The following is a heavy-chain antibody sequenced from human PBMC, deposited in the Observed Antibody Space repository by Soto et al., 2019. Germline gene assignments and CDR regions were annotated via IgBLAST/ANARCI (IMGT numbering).Heavy chain of an antibody. D-gene: IGHD1-20*01. Sequence: QVQLQESGPGLVKPSQTLSLTCTVSGGSISSGDYYWSWIRQPPGKGLEWIGYIYYSGSTYYNPSVKSRVTISVDTSKNQFSLKLSSVTAADTAVYYGAREGLVYRYYFDYWGQGTLVTVSS. J-gene: IGHJ4*02. CDR2: IYYSGST. CDR3: AREGLVYRYYFDY. CDR1: GGSISSGDYY. V-gene: IGHV4-30-4*01.